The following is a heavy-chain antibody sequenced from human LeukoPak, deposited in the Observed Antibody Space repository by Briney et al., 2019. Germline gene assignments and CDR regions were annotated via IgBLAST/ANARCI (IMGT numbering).Heavy chain of an antibody. Sequence: SETLSLTCGVSGGSISSTNWWSWARQPPGQGLGWMGEIPISGLTNYNPSLKSRIPMSLDRSKNHLSLNLTSVAAADPAVYFCSRESGAYWLFGFGGQGILVTVSS. D-gene: IGHD1-26*01. CDR3: SRESGAYWLFGF. V-gene: IGHV4-4*02. J-gene: IGHJ4*02. CDR1: GGSISSTNW. CDR2: IPISGLT.